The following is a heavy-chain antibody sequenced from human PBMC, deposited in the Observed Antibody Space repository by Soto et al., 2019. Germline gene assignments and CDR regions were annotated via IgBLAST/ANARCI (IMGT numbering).Heavy chain of an antibody. CDR1: GFTFSSYG. Sequence: QVQLVESGGGVVQPGRSLRLCCAASGFTFSSYGMPWVRQAPGKGLEWVAVISYDGSNKYYADTVKGRFTISRDNSKNTLYLQMNSLRAEDTAVYYCVKGASKLVAPFDYWGQGTLVTVSS. D-gene: IGHD6-6*01. V-gene: IGHV3-30*18. CDR3: VKGASKLVAPFDY. J-gene: IGHJ4*02. CDR2: ISYDGSNK.